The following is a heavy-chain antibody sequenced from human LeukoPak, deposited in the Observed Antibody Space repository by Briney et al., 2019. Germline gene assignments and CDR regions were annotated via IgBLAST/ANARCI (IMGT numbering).Heavy chain of an antibody. D-gene: IGHD5-24*01. CDR3: ARRIQGMAPYYFDY. CDR1: GFTFSSYW. Sequence: GGSLGLSCTASGFTFSSYWMHWVLQAPGKGLVWVSRINSDGGSTSYADSVKGRFTISRDNAKNTLYLQMNSLRAEDTAVYYCARRIQGMAPYYFDYWGQGTLVTVSS. CDR2: INSDGGST. V-gene: IGHV3-74*01. J-gene: IGHJ4*02.